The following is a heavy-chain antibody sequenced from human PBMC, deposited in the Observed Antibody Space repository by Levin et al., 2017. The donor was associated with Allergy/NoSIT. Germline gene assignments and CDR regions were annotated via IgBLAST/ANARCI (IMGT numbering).Heavy chain of an antibody. Sequence: GGSLRLSCAASGFTFSSYGMHWVRQAPGKGLEWVAVIWYDGSNKYYADSVKGRFTISRDNSKNTLYLQMNSLRAEDTAVYYCARDPSGSYYGPLDYWGQGTLVTVSS. CDR1: GFTFSSYG. CDR2: IWYDGSNK. CDR3: ARDPSGSYYGPLDY. D-gene: IGHD1-26*01. V-gene: IGHV3-33*01. J-gene: IGHJ4*02.